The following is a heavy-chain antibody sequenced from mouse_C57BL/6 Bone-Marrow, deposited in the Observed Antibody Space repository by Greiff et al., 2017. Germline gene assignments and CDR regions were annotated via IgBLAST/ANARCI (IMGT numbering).Heavy chain of an antibody. Sequence: VKLQESGAELARPGASVKLSCKASGYTFTSYGISWVKQRTGQGLEWIGEIYPRSGNTYYNEKFKGKATLTADKSSSTAYMKLRSLTSEDSAVYFCARWVTTVVAPFGDWGQGTTLTVSS. J-gene: IGHJ2*01. CDR2: IYPRSGNT. CDR3: ARWVTTVVAPFGD. V-gene: IGHV1-81*01. D-gene: IGHD1-1*01. CDR1: GYTFTSYG.